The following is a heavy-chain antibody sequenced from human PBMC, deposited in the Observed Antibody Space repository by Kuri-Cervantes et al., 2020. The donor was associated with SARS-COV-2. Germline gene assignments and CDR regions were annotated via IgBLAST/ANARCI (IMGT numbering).Heavy chain of an antibody. V-gene: IGHV4-39*01. D-gene: IGHD3-10*01. CDR3: ARAPWSYPRAYNWFHP. CDR1: GGSISSSSYY. CDR2: IYYSGST. J-gene: IGHJ5*02. Sequence: SETLSLTCTVSGGSISSSSYYWGWIRQPPGKGLEWIGSIYYSGSTYYNPSLKSRVTISVDTSKNQFSLKLSSVTAADTAVYYCARAPWSYPRAYNWFHPWGQGTLVTVSS.